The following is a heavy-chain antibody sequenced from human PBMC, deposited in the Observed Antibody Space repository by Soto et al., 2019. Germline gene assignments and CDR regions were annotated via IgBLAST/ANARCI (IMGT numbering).Heavy chain of an antibody. J-gene: IGHJ3*02. V-gene: IGHV5-10-1*01. CDR3: ARPLQNSILRYFDWLHDAFDT. D-gene: IGHD3-9*01. CDR1: GYSFTSYW. CDR2: IDPSDSYT. Sequence: GESLKISCKGSGYSFTSYWISWVRQMPGKGLEWMGRIDPSDSYTNYSPSFQGHVTISADKSISTAYLQWSSLKASDTAMYYCARPLQNSILRYFDWLHDAFDTWGQGTMVT.